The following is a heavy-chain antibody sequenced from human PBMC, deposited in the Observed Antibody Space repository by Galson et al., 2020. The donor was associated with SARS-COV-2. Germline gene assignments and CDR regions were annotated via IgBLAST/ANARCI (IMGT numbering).Heavy chain of an antibody. CDR1: GFTFSSYS. CDR3: ASYSAEQYLDYGMDV. CDR2: ISSSSSYI. J-gene: IGHJ6*04. D-gene: IGHD2-15*01. V-gene: IGHV3-21*01. Sequence: GGSLRLSCAASGFTFSSYSMNWVRQAPGKGLELVSSISSSSSYIYYADSVKGLFTSSRDNAKNSLYHQMNSLRAEDTAVYYCASYSAEQYLDYGMDVWSKWAMVTVS.